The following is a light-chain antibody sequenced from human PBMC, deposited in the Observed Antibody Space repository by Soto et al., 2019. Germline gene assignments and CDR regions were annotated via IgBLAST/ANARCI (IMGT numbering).Light chain of an antibody. J-gene: IGKJ2*01. Sequence: EKVMTQSPATLSVFPGDRATLSCRASESVGDTVAWYQQKPGQAPRLLIYGASTRATGVPARFSGSGSGTEFTLTISSLQSEDFAVYYCQQYNNWPLTFGQGTKLEIK. V-gene: IGKV3-15*01. CDR1: ESVGDT. CDR2: GAS. CDR3: QQYNNWPLT.